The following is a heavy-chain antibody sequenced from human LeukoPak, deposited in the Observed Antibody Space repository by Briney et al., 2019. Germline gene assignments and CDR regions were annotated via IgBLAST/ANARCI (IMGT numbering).Heavy chain of an antibody. Sequence: GESLKISCKGSGYSFTSYWIGWVRQMPGKGLEWMGIIYPGDSDTRYSPSFQGQVTISADKSISTAYLQWSSLKASDTAIYYCATRLAYTSRPSFFDYWGQGTLVTVSS. CDR2: IYPGDSDT. D-gene: IGHD2-21*01. CDR1: GYSFTSYW. V-gene: IGHV5-51*01. CDR3: ATRLAYTSRPSFFDY. J-gene: IGHJ4*02.